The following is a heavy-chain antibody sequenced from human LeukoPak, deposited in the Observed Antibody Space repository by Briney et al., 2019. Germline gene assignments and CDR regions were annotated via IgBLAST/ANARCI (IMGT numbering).Heavy chain of an antibody. CDR1: GGSFSGYY. CDR3: ARAFPPGGVAGY. D-gene: IGHD6-19*01. J-gene: IGHJ4*02. CDR2: INHSGST. Sequence: SETLSLTCAVYGGSFSGYYWSWIRQPPGKGLEWIGEINHSGSTNYNPSLKSRVTISVDTSKNQFSLKLSSVTAADTAVYYCARAFPPGGVAGYWGQGTLITVSS. V-gene: IGHV4-34*01.